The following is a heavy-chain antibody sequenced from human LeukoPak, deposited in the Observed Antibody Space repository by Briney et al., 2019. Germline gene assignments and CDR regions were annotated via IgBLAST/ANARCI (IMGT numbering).Heavy chain of an antibody. CDR3: ATIAVAGVEFGY. CDR2: IIPIFGTA. Sequence: ASVKVSCKASGGTFSSYAISWVRQAPGQGLEWMGGIIPIFGTANYAQKFQGRVTITRDTSASTAYMELSSLRSEDTAVYYCATIAVAGVEFGYWGQGTLVTVSS. D-gene: IGHD6-19*01. CDR1: GGTFSSYA. V-gene: IGHV1-69*05. J-gene: IGHJ4*02.